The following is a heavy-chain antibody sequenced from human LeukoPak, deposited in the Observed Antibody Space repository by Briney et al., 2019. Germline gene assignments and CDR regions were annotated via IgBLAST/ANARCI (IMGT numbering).Heavy chain of an antibody. CDR2: ISWNSGSI. V-gene: IGHV3-9*01. CDR1: GLTFDDYA. CDR3: AKGPLGYCSSTSCYPGLSYFDY. J-gene: IGHJ4*02. D-gene: IGHD2-2*01. Sequence: GGSLRLSCAASGLTFDDYAMHWVRQAPGKGLEWVSGISWNSGSIGYADSVKGRFTISRDNAKNSLYLQMNSLRAEDTALYYCAKGPLGYCSSTSCYPGLSYFDYWGQGTLVTVSS.